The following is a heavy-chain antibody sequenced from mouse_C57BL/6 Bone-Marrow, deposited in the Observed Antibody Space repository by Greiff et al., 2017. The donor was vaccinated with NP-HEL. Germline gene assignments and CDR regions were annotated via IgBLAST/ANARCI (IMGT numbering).Heavy chain of an antibody. CDR1: GYTFTSYG. CDR3: APIVTTRYYAMDY. V-gene: IGHV1-81*01. CDR2: IYPRSGNT. J-gene: IGHJ4*01. Sequence: VQLQESGAELARPGASVKLSCKASGYTFTSYGISWVKQRTGQGLEWIGEIYPRSGNTYYNEKFKGKATLTADKSSSTAYMELRSLTSEDSAVYFCAPIVTTRYYAMDYWGQGTSVTVSS. D-gene: IGHD2-5*01.